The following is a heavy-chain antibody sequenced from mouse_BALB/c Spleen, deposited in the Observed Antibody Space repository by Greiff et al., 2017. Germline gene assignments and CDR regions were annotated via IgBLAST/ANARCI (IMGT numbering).Heavy chain of an antibody. V-gene: IGHV3-2*02. CDR3: ARVHSYYFDY. CDR1: GYSITSDYA. Sequence: EVQLQESGPGLVKPSQSLSLTCTVTGYSITSDYAWNWIRQFPGNKLEWMGYISYSGSTSYNPSLKSRISITRDTSKNQFFLQLNSVTTEDTATYYCARVHSYYFDYWGQGTTLTVSS. J-gene: IGHJ2*01. CDR2: ISYSGST.